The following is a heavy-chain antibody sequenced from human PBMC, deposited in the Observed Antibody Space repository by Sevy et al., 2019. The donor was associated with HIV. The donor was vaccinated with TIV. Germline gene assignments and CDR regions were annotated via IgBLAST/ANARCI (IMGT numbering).Heavy chain of an antibody. V-gene: IGHV1-18*01. CDR3: ARISSARGKFNWFDP. CDR1: GYTFDSFG. J-gene: IGHJ5*02. Sequence: ASVKVSCKASGYTFDSFGISWVRQAPGQGLEWMGWIGVYNGNIKYAEKFQDRVTMTTDTSTNTAYMELRSLRFDDTAVYFCARISSARGKFNWFDPWGQGTLVTVS. D-gene: IGHD3-10*01. CDR2: IGVYNGNI.